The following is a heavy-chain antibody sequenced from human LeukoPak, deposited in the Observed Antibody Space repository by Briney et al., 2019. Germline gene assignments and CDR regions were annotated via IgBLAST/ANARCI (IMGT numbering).Heavy chain of an antibody. J-gene: IGHJ4*02. CDR2: ISGSGGST. D-gene: IGHD2-2*01. CDR1: GFTFSSYA. CDR3: AKGENKGYCSSTSCYANFDY. V-gene: IGHV3-23*01. Sequence: PGGSLRLSCAASGFTFSSYAMSWVRQAPGKGLEWVSAISGSGGSTYYADSVKGRFTISRDNSKNTLYLQMNSLRAEDTAVYYCAKGENKGYCSSTSCYANFDYWGQGTLVTVSS.